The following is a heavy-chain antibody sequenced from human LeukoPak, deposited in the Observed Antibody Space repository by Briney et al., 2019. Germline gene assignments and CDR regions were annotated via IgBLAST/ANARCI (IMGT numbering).Heavy chain of an antibody. CDR1: DFTFSTYG. V-gene: IGHV3-33*01. J-gene: IGHJ4*02. CDR3: ARDGGSGSARTWIDH. Sequence: PGGSLRLSCAASDFTFSTYGMHWVRQAPAKGLEWVAFIWHDGSNKYYTDSVKGRFTISRENSENTLHLEMSSLSDRDTAVYYCARDGGSGSARTWIDHWGQGTLVTAS. D-gene: IGHD3-10*01. CDR2: IWHDGSNK.